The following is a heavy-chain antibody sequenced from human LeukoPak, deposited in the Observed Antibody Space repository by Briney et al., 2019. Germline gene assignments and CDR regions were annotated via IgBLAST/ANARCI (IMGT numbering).Heavy chain of an antibody. V-gene: IGHV4-61*02. J-gene: IGHJ6*03. Sequence: SQTLSLTRTVSGGSISSGGYYWSWIRQPAAKGLEWIGRIHASGYTHYNPSLKSRVTISVDTSKNQFSLKLSSVAAADMAVYYCARDWETPYYMDVWGKGTSVTVSS. CDR1: GGSISSGGYY. CDR3: ARDWETPYYMDV. D-gene: IGHD1-26*01. CDR2: IHASGYT.